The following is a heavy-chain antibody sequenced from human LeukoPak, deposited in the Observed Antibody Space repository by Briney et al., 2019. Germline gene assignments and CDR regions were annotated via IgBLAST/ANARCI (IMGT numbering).Heavy chain of an antibody. CDR2: IYPRGS. D-gene: IGHD3-10*01. CDR3: ARDSGTTGEVKFDP. Sequence: SETLSLTCTVSGGSISNFYLSWIRQAAGKGLEWIGRIYPRGSYYNPSLKSRVTMSLDTSKKQFSLNLRSVTAADTAVYYCARDSGTTGEVKFDPWGQGTLVTVSS. J-gene: IGHJ5*02. V-gene: IGHV4-4*07. CDR1: GGSISNFY.